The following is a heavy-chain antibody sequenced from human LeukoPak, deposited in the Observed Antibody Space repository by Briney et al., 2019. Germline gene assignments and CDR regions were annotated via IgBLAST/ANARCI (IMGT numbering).Heavy chain of an antibody. J-gene: IGHJ6*02. CDR2: IYYTGST. Sequence: SETLSLTCTVSGGSISTYYWSWIRQPPGKGLEWIGNIYYTGSTIYNPSLESRVTMSVDTSENQLFLNLTSVTAADTAVYYCARVSAAGMEFHYGMDVWGQGTTVFVSS. D-gene: IGHD6-13*01. V-gene: IGHV4-59*01. CDR1: GGSISTYY. CDR3: ARVSAAGMEFHYGMDV.